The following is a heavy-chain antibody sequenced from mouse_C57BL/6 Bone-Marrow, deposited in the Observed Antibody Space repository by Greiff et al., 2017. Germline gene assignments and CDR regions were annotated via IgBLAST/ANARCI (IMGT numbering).Heavy chain of an antibody. CDR1: GYTFTSYG. V-gene: IGHV1-81*01. Sequence: VQVVESGAELARPGASVKLSCKASGYTFTSYGISWVKQRTGQGLEWIGEIYPRSGNTYYNEKFKGKDTLTADKSSSTAYMEPRSLTSEDSAVYFCARRYYGSSYAMDYWGQGTSVTVSS. J-gene: IGHJ4*01. CDR3: ARRYYGSSYAMDY. CDR2: IYPRSGNT. D-gene: IGHD1-1*01.